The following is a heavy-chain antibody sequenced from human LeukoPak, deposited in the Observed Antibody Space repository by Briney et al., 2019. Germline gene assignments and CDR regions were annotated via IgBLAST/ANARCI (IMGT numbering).Heavy chain of an antibody. J-gene: IGHJ4*02. CDR1: GFTFSTYW. CDR2: INGDGGSR. D-gene: IGHD6-13*01. V-gene: IGHV3-74*01. CDR3: ASASSHRTAAGGDY. Sequence: GGSLRLSCAASGFTFSTYWMLWVRQAPGKGLVWVSRINGDGGSRNYAASVKGRFTISRDNAKNTLYLQMCSLRVEDTAVYYCASASSHRTAAGGDYWGQGTLVTVS.